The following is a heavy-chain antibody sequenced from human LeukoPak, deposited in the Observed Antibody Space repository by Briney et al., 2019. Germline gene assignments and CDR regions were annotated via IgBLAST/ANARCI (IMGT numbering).Heavy chain of an antibody. CDR1: GFTFSSTG. CDR3: VKDQREAYGSGWSRDFDY. J-gene: IGHJ4*02. V-gene: IGHV3-30*02. D-gene: IGHD6-19*01. Sequence: GGSLRLSCAASGFTFSSTGMHWVRQAPGKGLEWVAFIRFDGSNQYYADSVKGRLTISRDNSKNTLYLQLNSLRAEDTAVYYCVKDQREAYGSGWSRDFDYWGQGTLVTVSS. CDR2: IRFDGSNQ.